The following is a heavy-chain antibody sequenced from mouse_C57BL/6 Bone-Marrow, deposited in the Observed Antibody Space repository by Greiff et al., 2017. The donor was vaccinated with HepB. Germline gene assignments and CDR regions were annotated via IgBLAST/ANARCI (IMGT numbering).Heavy chain of an antibody. J-gene: IGHJ4*01. D-gene: IGHD1-1*01. V-gene: IGHV1-81*01. Sequence: QVQLQQSGAELARPGASVKLSCKASGYTFTSYGISWVKQRTGQGLEWIGEIYPRSGNTYYNEKFKGKATLTADKSSSTAYMELRSLTSEDSAVYFCAREDPITTVVIHYYAMDYWGQGTSVTVSS. CDR3: AREDPITTVVIHYYAMDY. CDR1: GYTFTSYG. CDR2: IYPRSGNT.